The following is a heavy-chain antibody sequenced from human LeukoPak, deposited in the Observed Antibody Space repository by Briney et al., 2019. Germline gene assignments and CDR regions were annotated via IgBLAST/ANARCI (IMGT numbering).Heavy chain of an antibody. CDR3: ARLTPNWRPVDY. CDR1: GGSISSSSYY. J-gene: IGHJ4*02. V-gene: IGHV4-39*01. Sequence: SETLSLTCTVSGGSISSSSYYWGWIRQPPWKGLEWIGSIYYSGSTYYNPSLKSRVTISVDTSKNQFSLKLSSVTAADTAVYYCARLTPNWRPVDYWGQGTLVTVSS. D-gene: IGHD1-1*01. CDR2: IYYSGST.